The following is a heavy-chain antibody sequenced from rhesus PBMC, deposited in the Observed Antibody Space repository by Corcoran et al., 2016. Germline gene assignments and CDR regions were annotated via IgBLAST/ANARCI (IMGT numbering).Heavy chain of an antibody. CDR1: GGPISSSNC. Sequence: QVQLPESGPAVLKPSETLSLTCAVHGGPISSSNCRSWTRPPPWKGVEWIGVIYGSGWITEYNPSLKSRVTISIDPSKNQFSLKLSSVTAADTAVYYCARPPVYSSGTYYFDYWGQGVLVTVSS. D-gene: IGHD6-31*01. CDR3: ARPPVYSSGTYYFDY. V-gene: IGHV4-93*02. CDR2: IYGSGWIT. J-gene: IGHJ4*01.